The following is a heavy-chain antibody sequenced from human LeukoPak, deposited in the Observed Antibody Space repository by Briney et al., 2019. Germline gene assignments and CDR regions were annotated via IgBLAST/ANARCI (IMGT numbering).Heavy chain of an antibody. Sequence: GGSLRLSCAASGFTFDDYAMHWVRQGPGKGLEWVSGISWNSGSIGYADSVKGRFTISRDNAKNSLYLQMNSLRAEDTALYYCAKDTDYDSSDGHAFDIWGQGTMVTVSS. CDR3: AKDTDYDSSDGHAFDI. V-gene: IGHV3-9*01. D-gene: IGHD3-22*01. CDR1: GFTFDDYA. CDR2: ISWNSGSI. J-gene: IGHJ3*02.